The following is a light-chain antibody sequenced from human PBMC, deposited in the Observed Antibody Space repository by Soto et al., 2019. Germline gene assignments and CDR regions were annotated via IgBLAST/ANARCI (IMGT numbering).Light chain of an antibody. CDR1: QSLVHSDGNTH. V-gene: IGKV2-30*02. J-gene: IGKJ2*01. CDR2: KVS. Sequence: DVVMTQSPLSLPVTLGQPASISSRSTQSLVHSDGNTHLNWFQQRPGQSPRRLICKVSNRDSGVPDRFSGSASGTDFTLKISRVEAEDVGVYYCMQGTHWPYTFGQGTKLEIK. CDR3: MQGTHWPYT.